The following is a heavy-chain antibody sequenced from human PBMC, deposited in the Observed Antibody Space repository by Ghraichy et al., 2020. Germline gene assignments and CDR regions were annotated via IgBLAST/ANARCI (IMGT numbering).Heavy chain of an antibody. Sequence: SETLSLTCTVSGDSVSRGSYYWSWIRQPPGKGLEWIGYTYDSGTTNYNPSLKSRVTISVETSKNQIPLKLSSVTAADTAVYYCARRGVRFHGSREAFDIWGQGTMVTVSS. V-gene: IGHV4-61*01. CDR1: GDSVSRGSYY. CDR2: TYDSGTT. D-gene: IGHD3-10*01. J-gene: IGHJ3*02. CDR3: ARRGVRFHGSREAFDI.